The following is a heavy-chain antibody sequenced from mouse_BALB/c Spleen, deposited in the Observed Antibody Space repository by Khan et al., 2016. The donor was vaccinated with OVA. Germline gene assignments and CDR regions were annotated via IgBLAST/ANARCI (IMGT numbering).Heavy chain of an antibody. CDR1: GFTFSTYA. CDR3: ARHIYVPFAY. D-gene: IGHD1-1*01. J-gene: IGHJ3*01. V-gene: IGHV5-9-3*01. CDR2: ISSGGDYT. Sequence: EVELVESGGGLVKPGGPLKLSCAASGFTFSTYAMSWVRQTPEKRLEWVATISSGGDYTYYPDSVKGRFTISRDNAKNTLYLQMNSLRSEYTAMYYCARHIYVPFAYWGQGTLVTVSA.